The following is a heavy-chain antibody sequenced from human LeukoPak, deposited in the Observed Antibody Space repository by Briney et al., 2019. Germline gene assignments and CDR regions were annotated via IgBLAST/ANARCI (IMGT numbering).Heavy chain of an antibody. CDR2: IYYSGST. V-gene: IGHV4-39*07. J-gene: IGHJ5*02. D-gene: IGHD2-8*01. CDR3: ARGVPELYGTNAQGWFDP. CDR1: GGSISSSSYY. Sequence: PSETLSLTCTVSGGSISSSSYYWGWIRQPPGKGLEWIGSIYYSGSTYYNPSLKSRVTISVDTSKNQFSLKLSSVTAADTAVYYCARGVPELYGTNAQGWFDPWGQGTLVTVSS.